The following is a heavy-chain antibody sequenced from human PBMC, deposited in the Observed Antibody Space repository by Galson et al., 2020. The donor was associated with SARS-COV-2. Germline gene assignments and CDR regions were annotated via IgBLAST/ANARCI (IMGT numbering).Heavy chain of an antibody. D-gene: IGHD7-27*01. CDR3: ATGLGKRAFDI. CDR1: GVSISSSY. J-gene: IGHJ3*02. Sequence: SETLSLTCAVSGVSISSSYWSWIRQPPGKGLEWMGHISDTGNTKYSPSLKSRVTISSDMSKNQFSLKLNSVTAADTAVYYCATGLGKRAFDIWGQGTMVTVSA. V-gene: IGHV4-59*01. CDR2: ISDTGNT.